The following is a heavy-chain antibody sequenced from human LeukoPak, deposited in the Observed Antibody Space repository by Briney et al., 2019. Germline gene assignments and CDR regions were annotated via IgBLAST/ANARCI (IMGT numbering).Heavy chain of an antibody. V-gene: IGHV3-53*01. Sequence: GGSLRLSCAASGFTVSSNYMSWVRQAPGKGLEWVSVICSGGSTYYEDSVKSGFTISSDNSKNNLLLQMNSLRAEDKAVYYCASNRCYDSRGYLNRYFDLWGRGTLVTVSS. CDR1: GFTVSSNY. D-gene: IGHD3-22*01. J-gene: IGHJ2*01. CDR3: ASNRCYDSRGYLNRYFDL. CDR2: ICSGGST.